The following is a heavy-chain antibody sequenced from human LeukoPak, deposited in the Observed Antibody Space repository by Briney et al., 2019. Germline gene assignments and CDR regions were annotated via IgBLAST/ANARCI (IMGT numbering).Heavy chain of an antibody. V-gene: IGHV3-7*05. D-gene: IGHD1-26*01. Sequence: GGSLRLSCAASAFTFRTYWMSWVRQAPGKGLEWVAMIKPDGSEKYYVDSVRGLFTISRDNAKNSLYLQMSSLRAEDTAVYYCTRDASGDTNSGPRMDVWGQGTTVTVSS. CDR3: TRDASGDTNSGPRMDV. CDR2: IKPDGSEK. J-gene: IGHJ6*02. CDR1: AFTFRTYW.